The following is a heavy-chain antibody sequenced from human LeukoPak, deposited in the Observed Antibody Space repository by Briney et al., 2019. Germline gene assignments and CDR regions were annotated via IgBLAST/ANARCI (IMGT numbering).Heavy chain of an antibody. J-gene: IGHJ4*02. CDR3: ARERVYCSSTSCYPSYFDY. V-gene: IGHV1-69*13. CDR1: GGTFRRYA. D-gene: IGHD2-2*01. CDR2: IIPIFGTA. Sequence: SVKISCKACGGTFRRYAISWVRQAPGQGLAWMGGIIPIFGTANYAQKFQGRVTITADESTSTAYMELSSLRSEDTAVYYCARERVYCSSTSCYPSYFDYWGQGTLVTVSS.